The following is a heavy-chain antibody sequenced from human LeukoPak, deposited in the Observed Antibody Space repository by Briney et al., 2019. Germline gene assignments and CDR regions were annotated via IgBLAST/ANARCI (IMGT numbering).Heavy chain of an antibody. CDR1: GGSFSGYH. D-gene: IGHD2-8*01. Sequence: PSETLSLTCAVYGGSFSGYHWDWIRQPPGKGLDWIGEINHSGSTNYNPSLKSRVTISVDTSKNQFSLKLNSVTAADTAVYYCARMLYGAFDIWGQGTMVTVSP. CDR3: ARMLYGAFDI. V-gene: IGHV4-34*01. CDR2: INHSGST. J-gene: IGHJ3*02.